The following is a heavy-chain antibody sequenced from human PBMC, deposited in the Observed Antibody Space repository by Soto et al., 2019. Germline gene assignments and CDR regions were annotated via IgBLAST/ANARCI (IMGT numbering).Heavy chain of an antibody. Sequence: QVQLVESGGGVVQPGRSLRLSCAASGFTFSSYAMHWVRQAPGKGLEWVAVISYDGSNKYYADSVKGRFTISRDNSKNTLYLQMNSLRAEDTAVYYCATLWGSIVGAPPHDWGQGTLVTVSS. D-gene: IGHD1-26*01. V-gene: IGHV3-30-3*01. CDR3: ATLWGSIVGAPPHD. CDR1: GFTFSSYA. CDR2: ISYDGSNK. J-gene: IGHJ4*02.